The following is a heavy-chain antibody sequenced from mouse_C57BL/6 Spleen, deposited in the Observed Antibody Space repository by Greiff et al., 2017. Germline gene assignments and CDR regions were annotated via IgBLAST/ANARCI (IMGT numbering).Heavy chain of an antibody. CDR2: ISSGSSTI. D-gene: IGHD4-1*01. J-gene: IGHJ2*01. V-gene: IGHV5-17*01. CDR1: GFTFSDYG. Sequence: VQLKESGGGLVKPGGSLKLSCAASGFTFSDYGMHWVRQAPEKGLEWVAYISSGSSTIYYADTVKGRFTISRDNAKNTLFLQMTSLRSEDTAMDYGARPDWDEYYVDYWGQGTTLTVSS. CDR3: ARPDWDEYYVDY.